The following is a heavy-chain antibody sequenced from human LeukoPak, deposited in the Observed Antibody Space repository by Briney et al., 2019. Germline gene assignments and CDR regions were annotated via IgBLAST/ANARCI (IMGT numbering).Heavy chain of an antibody. J-gene: IGHJ4*02. Sequence: SETLSLTCTVSGGSISSYYWSWIRQPPGKGLEWIGYIYYSGSTNYNPSLKSRVTISVDTSKNQFSLKLSSVTAADTAVYYCARVGQLWLSEYYFDYWGQGTLVTVSS. V-gene: IGHV4-59*01. CDR2: IYYSGST. CDR1: GGSISSYY. CDR3: ARVGQLWLSEYYFDY. D-gene: IGHD5-18*01.